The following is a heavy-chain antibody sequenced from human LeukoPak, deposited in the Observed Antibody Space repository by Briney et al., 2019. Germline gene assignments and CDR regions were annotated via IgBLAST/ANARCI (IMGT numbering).Heavy chain of an antibody. Sequence: QTGGSLRLSCAASGFTSRAYIMHWVRQAPGKGLEWVAVIASDGTNEYYADAVKGRFTISRDNSKTTLYLHMNSLRVGDTAVYYCARSNGWYLDYWGQGTLVTVSS. D-gene: IGHD6-19*01. J-gene: IGHJ4*02. V-gene: IGHV3-30-3*01. CDR2: IASDGTNE. CDR1: GFTSRAYI. CDR3: ARSNGWYLDY.